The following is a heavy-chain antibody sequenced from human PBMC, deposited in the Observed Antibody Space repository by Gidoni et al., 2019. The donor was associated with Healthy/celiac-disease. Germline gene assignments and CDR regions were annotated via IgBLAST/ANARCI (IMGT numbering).Heavy chain of an antibody. V-gene: IGHV1-69*01. J-gene: IGHJ4*02. Sequence: RVTITADESTSTAYMELSSLRSEDTAVYYCARDSLAYCGGDCYGHFDYWGQGTLVTVSS. CDR3: ARDSLAYCGGDCYGHFDY. D-gene: IGHD2-21*01.